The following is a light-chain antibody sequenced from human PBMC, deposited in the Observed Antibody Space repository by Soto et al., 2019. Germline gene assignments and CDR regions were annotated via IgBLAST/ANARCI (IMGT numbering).Light chain of an antibody. Sequence: EIVMTQSPVTLSVSPGERATLSCRASQSVSSNLAWYQKKPGQAPRLLIYGASTRATGIPARFSGSGSGTEFTLTISSLQSEDFAVYYCQQYNNWPRIFTFGPGTKVDIK. CDR3: QQYNNWPRIFT. J-gene: IGKJ3*01. CDR1: QSVSSN. V-gene: IGKV3-15*01. CDR2: GAS.